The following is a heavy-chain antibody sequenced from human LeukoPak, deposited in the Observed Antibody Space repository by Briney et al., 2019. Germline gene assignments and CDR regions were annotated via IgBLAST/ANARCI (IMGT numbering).Heavy chain of an antibody. CDR3: ARALGSPLDY. J-gene: IGHJ4*02. Sequence: PGGSLRLSCAASGFTFSSYSMNWVRQAPGKGLEWVSFISSSSTTIYYADSVKGRFTISRDNAKNSLYLQVNSLRDEDTAVYYCARALGSPLDYWGQGTLVTVSS. V-gene: IGHV3-48*02. CDR1: GFTFSSYS. D-gene: IGHD1-26*01. CDR2: ISSSSTTI.